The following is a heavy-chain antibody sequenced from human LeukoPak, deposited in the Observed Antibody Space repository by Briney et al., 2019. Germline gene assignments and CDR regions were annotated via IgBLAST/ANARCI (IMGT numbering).Heavy chain of an antibody. CDR3: ARDGSSLDY. CDR2: IIPIFGTA. Sequence: SVKVSCKASGGTFISYAISWVRQAPGQGLEWMGGIIPIFGTANYAQKFQGRVTMTRDTSTSTVYMELSSLRSEDTAVYHCARDGSSLDYWGQGTLVTVSS. CDR1: GGTFISYA. J-gene: IGHJ4*02. V-gene: IGHV1-69*05. D-gene: IGHD2-2*03.